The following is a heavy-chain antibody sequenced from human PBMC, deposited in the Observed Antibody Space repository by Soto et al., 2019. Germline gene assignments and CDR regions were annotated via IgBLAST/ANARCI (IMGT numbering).Heavy chain of an antibody. J-gene: IGHJ4*02. CDR1: GGSFSGYY. D-gene: IGHD3-10*01. CDR2: INHSGST. V-gene: IGHV4-34*01. Sequence: QVQLQQWGAGLLKPSETLSLTCAVYGGSFSGYYWSWIRQPPGKGLEWIGEINHSGSTNYNPSLKSRVTISVDPSKNQFSLKLSSVTAADTAVYYCASGGPFGDLTPDFDYWGQGTLVTVSS. CDR3: ASGGPFGDLTPDFDY.